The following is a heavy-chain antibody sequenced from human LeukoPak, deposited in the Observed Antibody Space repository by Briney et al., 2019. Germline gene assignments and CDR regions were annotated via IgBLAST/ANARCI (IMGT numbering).Heavy chain of an antibody. CDR1: GYTFTGYY. Sequence: ASVKVSCKASGYTFTGYYMHWVRQAPGQGLEWMGWINPNSGGTNYAQKFQGRVTMTRDTSISTAYMELSRLRSDDTAVYYCARALPGIAEYYFGYWGQGALVTVSS. D-gene: IGHD6-13*01. J-gene: IGHJ4*02. V-gene: IGHV1-2*02. CDR3: ARALPGIAEYYFGY. CDR2: INPNSGGT.